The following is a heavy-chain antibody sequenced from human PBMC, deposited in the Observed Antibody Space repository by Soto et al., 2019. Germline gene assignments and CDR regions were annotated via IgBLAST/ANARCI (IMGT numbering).Heavy chain of an antibody. CDR2: IYNSGST. CDR1: GGSINNNGYF. J-gene: IGHJ4*02. Sequence: QVQLQESGPGVVEPSQTLSLTCTVSGGSINNNGYFWSWIRQPPGSGLEWIGHIYNSGSTYSNPSLKSLLTTSVDTSKNQFSLKLSSVTAADTAVYYCARGPSGDKVDYWGQGTLVTVSS. V-gene: IGHV4-30-4*01. D-gene: IGHD1-26*01. CDR3: ARGPSGDKVDY.